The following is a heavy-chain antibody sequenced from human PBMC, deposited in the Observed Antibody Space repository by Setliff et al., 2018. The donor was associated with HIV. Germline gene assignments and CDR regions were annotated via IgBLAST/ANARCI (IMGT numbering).Heavy chain of an antibody. CDR3: ARPVEMANREFDY. V-gene: IGHV4-39*01. CDR2: IYYSGST. D-gene: IGHD1-26*01. J-gene: IGHJ4*02. Sequence: SETLSLPCTVSGGSISDSRYYWGWIRQPPGKGLEWIGNIYYSGSTYYNPSLKSRVTISVDTSKNQFSLKLISVTAADTAVYYCARPVEMANREFDYWGQGTLVTVSS. CDR1: GGSISDSRYY.